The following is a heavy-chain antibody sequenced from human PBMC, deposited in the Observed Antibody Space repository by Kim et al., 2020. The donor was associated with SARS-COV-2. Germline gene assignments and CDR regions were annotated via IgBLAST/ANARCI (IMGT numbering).Heavy chain of an antibody. CDR2: AFHSGNT. D-gene: IGHD3-10*01. J-gene: IGHJ4*02. Sequence: SETLSLTCNVSGGSISSSIYYWGWIRQPPGKGLEWIGSAFHSGNTYYNPSLKSRVTISVDTSKNQFSLNLSSVTAADTAVYYCTRHHRYGSGTAWGQGTPVTVSS. V-gene: IGHV4-39*01. CDR1: GGSISSSIYY. CDR3: TRHHRYGSGTA.